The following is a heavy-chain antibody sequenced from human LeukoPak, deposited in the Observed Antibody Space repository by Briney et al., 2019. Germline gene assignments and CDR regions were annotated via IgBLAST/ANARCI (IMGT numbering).Heavy chain of an antibody. CDR3: TRDGVPGIAVAGTGY. Sequence: PGGSLRLSCTASGFTFVDYAMSWVRQAPGKGLEWVGFIRSKAYGGTTEYAASVKGRFTISRDDSKSIAYLQMNSLKTEDTAVYYCTRDGVPGIAVAGTGYWGQGALVTVSS. J-gene: IGHJ4*02. CDR2: IRSKAYGGTT. V-gene: IGHV3-49*04. CDR1: GFTFVDYA. D-gene: IGHD6-19*01.